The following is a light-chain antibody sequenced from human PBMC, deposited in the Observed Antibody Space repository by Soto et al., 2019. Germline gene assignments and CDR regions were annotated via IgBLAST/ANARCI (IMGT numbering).Light chain of an antibody. CDR3: QQRSNWPPWT. CDR1: QSVSSK. Sequence: EVVMTQSPATVSVSPGERATLSCRASQSVSSKLAWYQQKPGQAPRLLIYDASNRATGIPARFSGSGSGTDFTLTISSLEPEDFAVYYCQQRSNWPPWTFGQGTKVDIK. J-gene: IGKJ1*01. CDR2: DAS. V-gene: IGKV3-11*01.